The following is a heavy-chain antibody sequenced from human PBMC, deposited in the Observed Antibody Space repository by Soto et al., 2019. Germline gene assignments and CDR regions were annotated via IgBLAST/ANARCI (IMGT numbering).Heavy chain of an antibody. J-gene: IGHJ4*02. CDR3: AREDDSSGYYSRPLDY. CDR2: IYYSGST. D-gene: IGHD3-22*01. Sequence: SETLSLTCTVSGGSISSGGYYWSWIRQHPGKGLEWIGYIYYSGSTYYNPSLKSRVTISVDTSKNQFSLKLSSVTAADTAVYYSAREDDSSGYYSRPLDYWGQGTLVTVSS. CDR1: GGSISSGGYY. V-gene: IGHV4-31*03.